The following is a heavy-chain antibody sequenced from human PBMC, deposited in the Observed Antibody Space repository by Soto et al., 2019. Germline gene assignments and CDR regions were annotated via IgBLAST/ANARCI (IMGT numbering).Heavy chain of an antibody. J-gene: IGHJ6*02. CDR1: GGTFSSYA. D-gene: IGHD3-3*01. Sequence: GASVKVSCKASGGTFSSYAISWVRQAPGQGLEWMGGIIPIFGTANYAQKFQGRVTITADESTSTAYMELSSLRSEDTAVYYCARFRPQLRSLEWLSPPGVWGQGTTVTVSS. CDR3: ARFRPQLRSLEWLSPPGV. V-gene: IGHV1-69*13. CDR2: IIPIFGTA.